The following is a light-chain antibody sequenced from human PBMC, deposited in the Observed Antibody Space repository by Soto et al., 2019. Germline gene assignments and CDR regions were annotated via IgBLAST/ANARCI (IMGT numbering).Light chain of an antibody. J-gene: IGKJ4*01. CDR1: QGIRND. CDR2: AAS. Sequence: AIQMAQSPSFLSASVGDRVTITCRASQGIRNDLGWYQQKPGKAPNLLIYAASYLQSGVPSRFSGSGSGTDFTLTISSLQPEDFATYYCLQDYNYPLTFGGGTKVDIK. V-gene: IGKV1-6*01. CDR3: LQDYNYPLT.